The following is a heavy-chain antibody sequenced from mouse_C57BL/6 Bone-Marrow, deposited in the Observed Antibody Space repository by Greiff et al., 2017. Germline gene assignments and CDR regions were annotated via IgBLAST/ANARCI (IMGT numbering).Heavy chain of an antibody. CDR1: GFTFTSYW. V-gene: IGHV1-50*01. CDR3: AREGSSYYY. J-gene: IGHJ2*01. CDR2: IDPSDSYT. Sequence: VQLQQPGAELVKPGASVKLSCTASGFTFTSYWMQWVKQRPGQGLEWIGEIDPSDSYTNYNQKFKGKATLTVDTSSSTAYMQLSSLTSEDSAVYYCAREGSSYYYWGQGTTLTVSS. D-gene: IGHD1-1*01.